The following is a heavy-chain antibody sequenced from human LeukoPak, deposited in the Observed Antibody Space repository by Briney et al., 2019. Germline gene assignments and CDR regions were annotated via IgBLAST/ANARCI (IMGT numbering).Heavy chain of an antibody. CDR3: ARDRNLYSSSWPHFDY. V-gene: IGHV6-1*01. D-gene: IGHD6-13*01. CDR1: GDSVSSNSVG. CDR2: TYYRSKWYN. J-gene: IGHJ4*02. Sequence: SQTLSLTCAISGDSVSSNSVGWNWIRLSRSRGLEWQGRTYYRSKWYNDYAVSVKSRITINPDTSKNQFSLQLNSVTPEDTAVYYCARDRNLYSSSWPHFDYWGQGTLVTVSS.